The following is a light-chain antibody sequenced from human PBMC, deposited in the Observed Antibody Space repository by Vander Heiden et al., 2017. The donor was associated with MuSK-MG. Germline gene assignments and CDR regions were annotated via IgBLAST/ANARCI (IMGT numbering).Light chain of an antibody. CDR3: QQRSNWLT. V-gene: IGKV3-11*01. CDR2: DAS. J-gene: IGKJ4*01. CDR1: QSVYTY. Sequence: EIVLTQSPATLSLSPGERATLSCRASQSVYTYLAWYQQKPGQAPRLLIYDASNRATGIPDRFSGSGSGTDFTLTISSREPEDFAVYYGQQRSNWLTFGGGTKVEIK.